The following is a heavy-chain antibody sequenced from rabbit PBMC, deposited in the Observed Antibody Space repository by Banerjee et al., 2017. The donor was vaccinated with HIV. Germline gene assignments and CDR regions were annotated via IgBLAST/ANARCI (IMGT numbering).Heavy chain of an antibody. CDR3: ANSGAGYNYALNL. Sequence: QEQLEESGGDLVKPGASLTLTCKASGFTISSSYWICWVRQAPGKGLEWIGIIYAGKGSTDYASWVNGRFTISSDNAQNTVDLQMNSLTAADTATYFCANSGAGYNYALNLRGPGTLVTVS. CDR1: GFTISSSYW. J-gene: IGHJ4*01. V-gene: IGHV1S45*01. CDR2: IYAGKGST. D-gene: IGHD6-1*01.